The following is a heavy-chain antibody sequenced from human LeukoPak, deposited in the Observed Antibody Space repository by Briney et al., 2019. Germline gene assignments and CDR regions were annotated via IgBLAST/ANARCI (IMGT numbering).Heavy chain of an antibody. Sequence: SETLSLTCTVSGGSISSYYWSWIRQPPGKGLEWIGYIYTSGSTNYNPSLKSRVTVSVDTSNNQFSLKLSSVTAADTAVYYCARSSGKAAYYYYYMDVWGKGTTVTVSS. D-gene: IGHD2-15*01. CDR3: ARSSGKAAYYYYYMDV. V-gene: IGHV4-4*09. J-gene: IGHJ6*03. CDR1: GGSISSYY. CDR2: IYTSGST.